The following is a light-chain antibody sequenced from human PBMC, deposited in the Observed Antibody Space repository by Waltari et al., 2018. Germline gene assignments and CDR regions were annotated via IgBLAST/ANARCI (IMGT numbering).Light chain of an antibody. CDR3: QQSYNTPRT. V-gene: IGKV1-39*01. J-gene: IGKJ1*01. CDR2: AAS. Sequence: DIQMTKSQSSLSASVGDRVTITCRASQTISSYLSLYQQKPGKAPNLLIYAASSLQSGVPSRFSGSGSGTDFTLTISSLQPEDFATYYCQQSYNTPRTFGQGTKVEVK. CDR1: QTISSY.